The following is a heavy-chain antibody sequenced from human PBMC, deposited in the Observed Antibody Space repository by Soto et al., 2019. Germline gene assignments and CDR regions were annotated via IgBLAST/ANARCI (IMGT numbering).Heavy chain of an antibody. CDR1: GGSISSSNW. V-gene: IGHV4-4*02. J-gene: IGHJ5*02. CDR3: ARDRPDYNYDSSVFDP. Sequence: PSETLSLTCAVSGGSISSSNWWSWVRQPPGKGLEWIGEIYHSGSTNYNPSLKSRVTISVDKSKNQFSLKLSSVTAADTAVYYCARDRPDYNYDSSVFDPWGQGTLVTVSS. CDR2: IYHSGST. D-gene: IGHD3-22*01.